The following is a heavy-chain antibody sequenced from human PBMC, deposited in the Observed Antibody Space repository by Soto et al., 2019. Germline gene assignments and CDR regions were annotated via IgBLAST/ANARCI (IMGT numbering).Heavy chain of an antibody. CDR3: ARDGITIFGVPRRIYYYYMDV. V-gene: IGHV1-18*01. D-gene: IGHD3-3*01. J-gene: IGHJ6*03. Sequence: ASVKVSCKASGYTFTSYGISWVRQAPGQGLEWMGWISAYNGNTNYAQKLQGRVTMTTDTSTSTAYMELRSLRSDDTAVYYCARDGITIFGVPRRIYYYYMDVWGKGTTVTVSS. CDR2: ISAYNGNT. CDR1: GYTFTSYG.